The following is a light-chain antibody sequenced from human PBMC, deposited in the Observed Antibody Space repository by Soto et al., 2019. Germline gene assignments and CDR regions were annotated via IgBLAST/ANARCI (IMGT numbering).Light chain of an antibody. CDR2: TQN. CDR3: ATWDNSLNGVL. V-gene: IGLV1-44*01. J-gene: IGLJ2*01. CDR1: RSNIGSNT. Sequence: QSALTQPPSASGTPGQRVTISCSGSRSNIGSNTVNWYQQFPGTAPKLLIYTQNQRPSGVPDRFSASKSGTSASLAISGLQSEDEDDYYCATWDNSLNGVLFGGGTKLTVL.